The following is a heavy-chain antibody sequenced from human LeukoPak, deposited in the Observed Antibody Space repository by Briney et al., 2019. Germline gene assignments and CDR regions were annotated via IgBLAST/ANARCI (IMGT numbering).Heavy chain of an antibody. CDR2: IYYSGDT. V-gene: IGHV4-39*01. D-gene: IGHD6-19*01. Sequence: SETLSLTCTVSGGAISSSNYYWGWIRQPPGKGLEWIGSIYYSGDTYYSPSLKSRVTISVDTSKNQFSLKLSSVTAADTAVYYCARSVAGYFDYWGQGTLVTVSS. CDR3: ARSVAGYFDY. CDR1: GGAISSSNYY. J-gene: IGHJ4*02.